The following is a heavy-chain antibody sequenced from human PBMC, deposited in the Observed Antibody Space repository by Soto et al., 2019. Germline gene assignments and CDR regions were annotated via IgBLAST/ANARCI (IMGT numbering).Heavy chain of an antibody. CDR2: ISYDGSNE. J-gene: IGHJ4*02. Sequence: QVQLVQSGGGVVQPGRSLRLSCVASGFIFSTYGMHWVRQVPGKGLEWVAHISYDGSNEYYADSVKGRFTVSRDNAKNTLDLQMNGLKTEDKALYYCTKEYIVGTTWGYFESWGQGALVIGSS. V-gene: IGHV3-30*18. CDR3: TKEYIVGTTWGYFES. CDR1: GFIFSTYG. D-gene: IGHD1-1*01.